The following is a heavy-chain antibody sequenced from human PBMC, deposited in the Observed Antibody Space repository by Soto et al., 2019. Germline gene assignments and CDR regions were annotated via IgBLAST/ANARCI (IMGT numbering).Heavy chain of an antibody. CDR3: AREEDCSGGSCHPDY. Sequence: ASVKVSCKASGYTFTGHYMHWVLQAPGQGLEWLGWINPYSGATHYAQKIQGRVTMTRDTSISTAYMELSRLRSDDTAVYYCAREEDCSGGSCHPDYWGQGTLVTVSS. V-gene: IGHV1-2*02. J-gene: IGHJ4*02. D-gene: IGHD2-15*01. CDR2: INPYSGAT. CDR1: GYTFTGHY.